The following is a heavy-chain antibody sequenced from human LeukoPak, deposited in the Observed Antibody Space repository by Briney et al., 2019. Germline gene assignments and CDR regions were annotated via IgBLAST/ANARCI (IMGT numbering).Heavy chain of an antibody. CDR3: AREVTGTTEYFMDV. Sequence: ASVKVSCKASGYSFTNYGTSWVRQAPGQGREWMGWSRTYNGNTNYAQKLQGRVTMTTDTSTTTAYMELRSLRSDDTAVYYCAREVTGTTEYFMDVWGKGTTVTVSS. CDR1: GYSFTNYG. CDR2: SRTYNGNT. D-gene: IGHD1-1*01. V-gene: IGHV1-18*01. J-gene: IGHJ6*03.